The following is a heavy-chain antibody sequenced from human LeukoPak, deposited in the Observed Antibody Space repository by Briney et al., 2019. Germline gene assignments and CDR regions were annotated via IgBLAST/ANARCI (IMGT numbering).Heavy chain of an antibody. CDR2: ISDSGGRT. CDR3: AKRGVVIRVILVGFHKEAYYFDS. V-gene: IGHV3-23*01. CDR1: GFTLSNYG. Sequence: PGGSLRLSCAVSGFTLSNYGMSWVRQAPGKGLEWVAGISDSGGRTNYADFVKGRFTTSRDNPKNTLYLQMNSLRAEDTAVYFCAKRGVVIRVILVGFHKEAYYFDSWGQGALVTVSS. J-gene: IGHJ4*02. D-gene: IGHD3-22*01.